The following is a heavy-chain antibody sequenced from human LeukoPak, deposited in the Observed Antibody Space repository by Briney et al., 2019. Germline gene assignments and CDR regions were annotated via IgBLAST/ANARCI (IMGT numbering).Heavy chain of an antibody. CDR3: AKRPSDYGDYVSYFDY. V-gene: IGHV3-30*18. Sequence: GSLRLSCAASGFSFISYGMHWVRQAPGKGLEWVGVISDDGRSKDYADSVKGRFTISRDNSKDTLYLQMNSLRDEDTAVYYCAKRPSDYGDYVSYFDYWGQGTLVTVSS. CDR2: ISDDGRSK. CDR1: GFSFISYG. D-gene: IGHD4-17*01. J-gene: IGHJ4*02.